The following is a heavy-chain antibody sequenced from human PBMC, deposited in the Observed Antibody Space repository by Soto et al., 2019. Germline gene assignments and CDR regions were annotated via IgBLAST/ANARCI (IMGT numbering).Heavy chain of an antibody. CDR1: GFTFSSYA. CDR2: ISGSGGST. V-gene: IGHV3-23*01. Sequence: EVQLLESGGGLVQPGGSLRLSCAASGFTFSSYAMSWVRQAPGKGLEWVSAISGSGGSTYYADSAKGRFTISRDNSKNTLYLQMNSLRAEDTAVYYCAKDIVVVPAATPFDYWGQGTLVTVSS. D-gene: IGHD2-2*01. J-gene: IGHJ4*02. CDR3: AKDIVVVPAATPFDY.